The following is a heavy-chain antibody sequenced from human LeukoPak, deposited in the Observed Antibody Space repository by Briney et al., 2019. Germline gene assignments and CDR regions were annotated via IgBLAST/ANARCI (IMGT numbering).Heavy chain of an antibody. Sequence: ASVKVSCKASGYTFTSYGISWVRQAPGQGLEWMGWISAYNGNTNYAQKLQGRATMTTDTSTSTAYMELRSLRSDDTAVYYCARDGGYGRHYYYGMDVWGQGTTVTVSS. CDR1: GYTFTSYG. J-gene: IGHJ6*02. CDR2: ISAYNGNT. D-gene: IGHD5-12*01. V-gene: IGHV1-18*01. CDR3: ARDGGYGRHYYYGMDV.